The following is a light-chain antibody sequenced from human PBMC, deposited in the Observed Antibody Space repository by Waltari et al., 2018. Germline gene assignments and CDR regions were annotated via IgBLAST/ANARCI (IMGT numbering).Light chain of an antibody. CDR1: KLGGKY. V-gene: IGLV3-1*01. J-gene: IGLJ2*01. Sequence: SYELTQPPSVSVSPGQTASIPCSGDKLGGKYASWYQLRAGQSPILVISQHNQRPSGIPGRFSGSYSGNTATLTISGTQTMDEADYYCQAWDSNTVVFGGGTKLSVL. CDR2: QHN. CDR3: QAWDSNTVV.